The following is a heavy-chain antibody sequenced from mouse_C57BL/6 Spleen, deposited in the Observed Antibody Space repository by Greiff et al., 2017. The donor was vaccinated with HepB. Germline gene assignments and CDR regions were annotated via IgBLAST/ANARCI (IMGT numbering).Heavy chain of an antibody. J-gene: IGHJ4*01. CDR3: ARDLDGYYDYYSMDY. CDR2: ISDGGSYT. CDR1: GFTFSSYA. V-gene: IGHV5-4*01. D-gene: IGHD2-3*01. Sequence: EVKVEESGGGLVKPGGSLKLSCAASGFTFSSYAMSWVRQTPEKRLEWVATISDGGSYTYYPDNVKGRFTIARDTAKNNLYLQMSHLKSEDTAVYYCARDLDGYYDYYSMDYWGQGTSVTVSS.